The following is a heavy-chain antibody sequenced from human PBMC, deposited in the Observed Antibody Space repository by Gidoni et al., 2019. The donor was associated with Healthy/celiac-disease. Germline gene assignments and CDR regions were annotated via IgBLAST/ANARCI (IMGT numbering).Heavy chain of an antibody. J-gene: IGHJ4*02. CDR3: ARQDWNYVAQAPNFDY. CDR2: IYYSGST. Sequence: LQLQESGPGLVKPSETLSLTCTVSGGSLSSSSYYWGWIRQPPGKGLEWIGSIYYSGSTYYNPSLKSRVTISVDTSKNQFSLKLSSVTAADTAVYYCARQDWNYVAQAPNFDYWGQGTLVTVSS. CDR1: GGSLSSSSYY. D-gene: IGHD1-7*01. V-gene: IGHV4-39*01.